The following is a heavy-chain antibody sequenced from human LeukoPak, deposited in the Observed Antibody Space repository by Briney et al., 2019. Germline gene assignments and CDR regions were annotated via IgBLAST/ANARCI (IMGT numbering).Heavy chain of an antibody. CDR3: ARGRVTYYDFWRSPFDY. D-gene: IGHD3-3*01. V-gene: IGHV4-34*01. CDR2: INHSGST. CDR1: GGSFSGYY. Sequence: SETLSLTCAVYGGSFSGYYWSWIRQPPGKGLEWIGEINHSGSTNYNPSLKSRVTISVDTSKNQFSLKLSPVTAADTAVYYCARGRVTYYDFWRSPFDYWGQGALVTVSS. J-gene: IGHJ4*02.